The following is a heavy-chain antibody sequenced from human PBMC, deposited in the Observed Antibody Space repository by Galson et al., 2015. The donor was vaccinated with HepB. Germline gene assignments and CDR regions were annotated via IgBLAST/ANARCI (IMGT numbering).Heavy chain of an antibody. CDR2: TYYRSKWYN. Sequence: CAISGDSVSSNSAAWNWIRQSPSRGLEWLGRTYYRSKWYNDYAVSVKSRITINPDTSKNQFSLQLNSVTPEDTAVYYCAREWIVGNSGYVNFDYWGQGTLVTVSS. V-gene: IGHV6-1*01. CDR3: AREWIVGNSGYVNFDY. CDR1: GDSVSSNSAA. D-gene: IGHD5-12*01. J-gene: IGHJ4*02.